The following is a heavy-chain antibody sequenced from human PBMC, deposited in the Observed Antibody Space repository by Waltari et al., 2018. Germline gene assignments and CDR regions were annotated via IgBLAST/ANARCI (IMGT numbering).Heavy chain of an antibody. CDR3: ATLRRGFGWDDAPIDY. D-gene: IGHD1-1*01. CDR2: IYSDGST. CDR1: GGSISTYY. J-gene: IGHJ4*01. V-gene: IGHV4-59*01. Sequence: QVQLQESGPGLVKPSETLSLACTVSGGSISTYYWSWIRQPPGKGLEWIGYIYSDGSTNSHPSLKSRVTISLDTSKSQFSLKMRSMTAADTAVYFCATLRRGFGWDDAPIDYWGHGTLVTVSS.